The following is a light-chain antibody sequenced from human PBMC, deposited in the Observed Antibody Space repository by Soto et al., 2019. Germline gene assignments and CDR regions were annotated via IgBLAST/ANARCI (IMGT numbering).Light chain of an antibody. J-gene: IGLJ2*01. V-gene: IGLV1-47*01. CDR2: RND. CDR3: TTWDYSLSAVG. CDR1: SSNIGNNY. Sequence: QAVVTQPTSASGTPGQRVTISCSGSSSNIGNNYVHWYQQLPGTAPKLLIYRNDQRPSGVPDRFSGSKSGTSASLAISGLRYEDETDYYCTTWDYSLSAVGFGGGTKLTVL.